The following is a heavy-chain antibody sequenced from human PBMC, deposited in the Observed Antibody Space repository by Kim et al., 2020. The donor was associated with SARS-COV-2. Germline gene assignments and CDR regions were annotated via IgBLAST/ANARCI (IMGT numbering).Heavy chain of an antibody. CDR1: GGSISSYY. J-gene: IGHJ4*02. Sequence: SETLSLTCTVSGGSISSYYWSWIRQPPGKGLEWIGYIHYSGSTNYNPSLKSRVTISVDTSKNQFSLKLSSVTAADTAVYYCARVGSLAVAGNPYYFDYWGQGTLVTVSS. CDR3: ARVGSLAVAGNPYYFDY. V-gene: IGHV4-59*13. D-gene: IGHD6-19*01. CDR2: IHYSGST.